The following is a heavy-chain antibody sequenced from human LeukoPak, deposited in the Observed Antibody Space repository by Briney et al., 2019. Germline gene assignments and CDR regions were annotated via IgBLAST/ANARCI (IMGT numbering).Heavy chain of an antibody. CDR1: GFSLSTSGMC. V-gene: IGHV2-70*11. CDR2: IDWDDDK. J-gene: IGHJ4*02. D-gene: IGHD6-19*01. Sequence: SGPALVKPTQTLTLTCTFSGFSLSTSGMCVSWIRQPPRKALEWLARIDWDDDKYYSTSLKTRLTISKDTSKNQVVLTMTNMDPVDTATYYCARIRDRQWLADYWGQGTLVTVSS. CDR3: ARIRDRQWLADY.